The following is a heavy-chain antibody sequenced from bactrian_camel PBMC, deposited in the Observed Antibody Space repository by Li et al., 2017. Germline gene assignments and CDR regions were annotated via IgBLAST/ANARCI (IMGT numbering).Heavy chain of an antibody. CDR2: ISPDGSS. CDR3: KVGGASDYCQRTY. CDR1: GFLSHDCV. V-gene: IGHV3S53*01. J-gene: IGHJ4*01. D-gene: IGHD3*01. Sequence: HVQLVESGGGSVQAGESLRLSCTAPGFLSHDCVIEYDRQATGKQREYVSSISPDGSSTYRSTVKGRFTISIDKSTDTVYLQMDSLKPEDTGLYTCKVGGASDYCQRTYWGQGTQVTVS.